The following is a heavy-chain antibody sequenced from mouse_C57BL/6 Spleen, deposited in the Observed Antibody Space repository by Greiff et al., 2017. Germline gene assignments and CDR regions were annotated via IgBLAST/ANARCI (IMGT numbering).Heavy chain of an antibody. J-gene: IGHJ1*03. CDR3: ARSPITTVVATPYWYFDV. CDR1: GYTFTSYW. Sequence: VQLQQPGAELVKPGASVKLSCKASGYTFTSYWMHWVKQRPGRGLEWIGRIDPNSGGTKYNEKFKSKATLTVDKPSSTAYMQLSSLTSEDSAVYYCARSPITTVVATPYWYFDVWGTGTTVTVSS. D-gene: IGHD1-1*01. V-gene: IGHV1-72*01. CDR2: IDPNSGGT.